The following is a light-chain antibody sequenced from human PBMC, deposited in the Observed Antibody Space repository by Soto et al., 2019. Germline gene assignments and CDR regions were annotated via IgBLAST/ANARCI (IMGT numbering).Light chain of an antibody. V-gene: IGLV2-23*02. Sequence: QSALTQPASVSGSPGQSITISCTGTSSDVGSYNLVSWYQQHPGKAPKLMIYEVSKRPSGVSNRFSGSKSGNTASLTISGLKAEDEADYYCCSYAGSSGYVFGTGTKLTVL. CDR2: EVS. CDR1: SSDVGSYNL. CDR3: CSYAGSSGYV. J-gene: IGLJ1*01.